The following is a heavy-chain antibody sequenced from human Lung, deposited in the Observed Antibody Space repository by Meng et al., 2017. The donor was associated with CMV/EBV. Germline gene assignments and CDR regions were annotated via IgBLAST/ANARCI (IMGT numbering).Heavy chain of an antibody. D-gene: IGHD2-2*01. V-gene: IGHV4-4*07. CDR3: ARTPVRFCNTHMCYAFDD. CDR1: SASITNSF. J-gene: IGHJ4*02. Sequence: EQLQRSGQSMVKSSEPLSVPCIVPSASITNSFWSWVRHPAGKGLGWIGRPYPAGSTDYNASFSSRLTLSLDTSKIRFSLKMRSVTAADTAIYYCARTPVRFCNTHMCYAFDDWGQGALVTVSS. CDR2: PYPAGST.